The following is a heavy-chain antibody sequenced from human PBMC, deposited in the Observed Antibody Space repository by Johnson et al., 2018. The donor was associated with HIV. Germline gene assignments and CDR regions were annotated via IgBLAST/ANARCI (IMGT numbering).Heavy chain of an antibody. CDR2: ISYDGSNK. D-gene: IGHD6-19*01. CDR3: ARERQWAAVGDGFDV. J-gene: IGHJ3*01. Sequence: QVQLVESGGGLVQPGGSLRLSCVASGFTVRSNYMSWVRQAPGKGLEWVAVISYDGSNKYYADSVKGRFTISRDNSKNTLYLQMNSLRAEDSAVYYCARERQWAAVGDGFDVWGQGTIVTVSS. CDR1: GFTVRSNY. V-gene: IGHV3-30*03.